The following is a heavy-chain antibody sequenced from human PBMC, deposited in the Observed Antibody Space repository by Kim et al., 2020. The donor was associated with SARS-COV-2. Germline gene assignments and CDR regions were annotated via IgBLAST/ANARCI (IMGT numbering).Heavy chain of an antibody. CDR2: INHSGST. CDR3: ARGLRITMVRGVIPNWFDP. V-gene: IGHV4-34*01. J-gene: IGHJ5*02. CDR1: GGSFSGYY. Sequence: SETLSLTCAVYGGSFSGYYWSWIRQPPGKGLEWIGEINHSGSTNYNPSLKSRVTISVDTSKNQFSLKLSSVTAADTAVYYCARGLRITMVRGVIPNWFDP. D-gene: IGHD3-10*01.